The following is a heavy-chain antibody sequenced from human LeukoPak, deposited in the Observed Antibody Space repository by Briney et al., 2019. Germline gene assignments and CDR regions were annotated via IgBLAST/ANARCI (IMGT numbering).Heavy chain of an antibody. CDR2: ISWNSGSI. V-gene: IGHV3-9*03. Sequence: AGGSLRLSCAASGFTFDDYAMHWVRQAPGKGLEWVSGISWNSGSIGYADSVKGRFTISRDNAKNSLYLQMNSLRAEDMALYYCAKDISSGYDPASLDYWGQGTLVTVSS. D-gene: IGHD3-22*01. CDR1: GFTFDDYA. CDR3: AKDISSGYDPASLDY. J-gene: IGHJ4*02.